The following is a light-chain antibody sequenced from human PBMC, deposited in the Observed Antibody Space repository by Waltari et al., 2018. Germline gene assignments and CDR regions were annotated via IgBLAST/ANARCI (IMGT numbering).Light chain of an antibody. CDR2: GAS. J-gene: IGKJ4*01. Sequence: EIVLTQSPATLSVSLGERATLSCRASQSVYTNLAWYQQRPGQAPRLLIYGASTRGTDIPDRVSGSGSGTEFTLTITTLQSEDFAVYYCQQYNKWPLTFGGGTKVEI. CDR3: QQYNKWPLT. V-gene: IGKV3D-15*01. CDR1: QSVYTN.